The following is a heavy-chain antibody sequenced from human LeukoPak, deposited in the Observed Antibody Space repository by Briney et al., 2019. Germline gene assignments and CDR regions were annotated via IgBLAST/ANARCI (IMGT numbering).Heavy chain of an antibody. CDR1: GFTFSSYG. J-gene: IGHJ3*02. CDR3: AKDRGYSGYDSPPDAFDI. Sequence: GSLRLSCAASGFTFSSYGMSWVRQAPGKGLEWVSAISGSGGSTYYADSVKGRFTISRDNSKNTLYLQMNSLRAEDTAVYYCAKDRGYSGYDSPPDAFDIWGQGTMVTVSS. CDR2: ISGSGGST. V-gene: IGHV3-23*01. D-gene: IGHD5-12*01.